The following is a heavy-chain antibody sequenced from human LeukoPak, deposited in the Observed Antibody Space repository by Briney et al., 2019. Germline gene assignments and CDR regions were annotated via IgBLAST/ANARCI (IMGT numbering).Heavy chain of an antibody. J-gene: IGHJ4*02. CDR3: ASGKSGYSDY. V-gene: IGHV4-34*01. Sequence: KASETLSLTCAVYGGSFSGYYWSWIRQPPGKGLEWIGEINHSGSTNYNPSLKSRVTISVDTSKNQFSLKLSSVTAADTAVYYCASGKSGYSDYWGQGTLVTVSS. CDR1: GGSFSGYY. D-gene: IGHD3-22*01. CDR2: INHSGST.